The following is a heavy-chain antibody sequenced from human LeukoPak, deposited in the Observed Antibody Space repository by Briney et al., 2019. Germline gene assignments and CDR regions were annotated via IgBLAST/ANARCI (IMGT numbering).Heavy chain of an antibody. J-gene: IGHJ5*02. Sequence: PGGSLRLSCAASGFTFSSYAMSWARQAPGKGLEWVSAISGSSGSTYYADSVKGRFTISRDNSRNMRYLQMNSLRAEDTAVYYCAKGRSSWYVGNWFDPWGQGTLVTVSS. V-gene: IGHV3-23*01. CDR1: GFTFSSYA. CDR2: ISGSSGST. D-gene: IGHD6-13*01. CDR3: AKGRSSWYVGNWFDP.